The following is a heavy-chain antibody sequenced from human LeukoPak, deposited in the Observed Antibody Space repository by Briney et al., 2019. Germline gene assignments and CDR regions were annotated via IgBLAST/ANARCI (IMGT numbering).Heavy chain of an antibody. D-gene: IGHD1-26*01. CDR3: VRDPLRFGGSYVQVGRDY. CDR2: IWDDGSNK. Sequence: RAGGSLRLSCAASGFTFSSYGMHWVRQAPGKGLEWVAAIWDDGSNKYYTDSVKGRFTISRDNSKNTLYLQMNSLRAEDTAVYYCVRDPLRFGGSYVQVGRDYWGKGTLVTASS. CDR1: GFTFSSYG. J-gene: IGHJ4*02. V-gene: IGHV3-33*01.